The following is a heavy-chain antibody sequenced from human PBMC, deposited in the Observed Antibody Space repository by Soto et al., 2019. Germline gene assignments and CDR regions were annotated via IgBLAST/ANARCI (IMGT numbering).Heavy chain of an antibody. Sequence: LSLTCAASGFTFSSYWMSWVRQAPGKGLEWVANIKQDGSEKYYVDSVKGRFTISRDNAKNSLYLQMNSLRAEDTAVYYCARGYYDSSGYLDAFDIWGQGTMVTVSS. CDR2: IKQDGSEK. J-gene: IGHJ3*02. CDR3: ARGYYDSSGYLDAFDI. D-gene: IGHD3-22*01. V-gene: IGHV3-7*01. CDR1: GFTFSSYW.